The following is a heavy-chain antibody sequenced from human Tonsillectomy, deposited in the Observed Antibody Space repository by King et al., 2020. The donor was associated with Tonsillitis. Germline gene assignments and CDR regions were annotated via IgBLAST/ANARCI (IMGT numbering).Heavy chain of an antibody. V-gene: IGHV3-30*01. CDR3: AASLNADYGDYASHY. CDR2: ISYDATNK. Sequence: VQLVESGGGVVQPGRSLRLSCAVSGFTFSSYAIHWVRQAPGNGLDWVALISYDATNKYYADSVKCRFTISRDNSKNTLYLQMNSLRTEDTAVYYCAASLNADYGDYASHYWGQGTLVTVSS. D-gene: IGHD4-17*01. J-gene: IGHJ4*02. CDR1: GFTFSSYA.